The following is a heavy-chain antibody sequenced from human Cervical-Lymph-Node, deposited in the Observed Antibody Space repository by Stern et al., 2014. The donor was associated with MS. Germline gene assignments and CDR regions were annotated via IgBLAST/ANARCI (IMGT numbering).Heavy chain of an antibody. J-gene: IGHJ4*02. CDR2: IGTAGDT. CDR3: ARGRGYSYGTYYFDY. V-gene: IGHV3-13*01. CDR1: GFTFSSYD. Sequence: EVQLVESGGGLVQPGGSLRLSCAASGFTFSSYDMHWVRQATGKGLEWVSAIGTAGDTYYPGSVKGRFTISRENAKNSLYLQMNSLRAGDTAVYYCARGRGYSYGTYYFDYWGQGTLVTVSS. D-gene: IGHD5-18*01.